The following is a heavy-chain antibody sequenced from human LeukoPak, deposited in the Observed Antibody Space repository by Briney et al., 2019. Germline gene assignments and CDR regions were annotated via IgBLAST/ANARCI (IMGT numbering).Heavy chain of an antibody. D-gene: IGHD3-3*01. V-gene: IGHV1-46*01. J-gene: IGHJ4*02. CDR2: INPSGGST. Sequence: ASVKVSCKASGYTFTSYYMHWVRQAPGQGLEWMGIINPSGGSTSYAQKLQGRVTMTRDTSTSTVYMELSSLRSEDTAVYYCARADVDFWSGYLSPEDYWGQGTLVTVSS. CDR3: ARADVDFWSGYLSPEDY. CDR1: GYTFTSYY.